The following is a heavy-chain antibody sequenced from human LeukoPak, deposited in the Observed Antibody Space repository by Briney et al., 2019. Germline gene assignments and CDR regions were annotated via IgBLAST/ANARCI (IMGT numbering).Heavy chain of an antibody. CDR3: ARPFADTIDI. V-gene: IGHV4-34*01. CDR1: GGSFSGYY. J-gene: IGHJ3*02. Sequence: SETLSLTCAVYGGSFSGYYWSAIPQPPGKGLEWIGETNHSGSTNYNPSLKSRVTISVDTSKNQFYLKVSCVTASDTAVSHCARPFADTIDIWRQGTMVTVSS. CDR2: TNHSGST.